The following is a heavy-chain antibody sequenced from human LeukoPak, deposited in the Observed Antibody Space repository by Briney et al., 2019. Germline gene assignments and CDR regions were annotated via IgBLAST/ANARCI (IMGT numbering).Heavy chain of an antibody. CDR1: GGSISSSSYY. V-gene: IGHV4-61*05. J-gene: IGHJ6*03. Sequence: SETLSLTCTVSGGSISSSSYYWGWIRQPPGTGLEWIGRIYTSGSTNYTPSLKSRVTMSVDTSKNQFSLKLSSVTAADTAVYYCARGTYYYYYMDVWGKGTTVTVSS. CDR2: IYTSGST. CDR3: ARGTYYYYYMDV.